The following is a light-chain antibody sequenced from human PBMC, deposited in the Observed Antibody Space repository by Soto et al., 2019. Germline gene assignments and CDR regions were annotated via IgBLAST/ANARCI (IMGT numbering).Light chain of an antibody. CDR3: SSYTSSNTLI. CDR2: EVS. V-gene: IGLV2-14*01. J-gene: IGLJ2*01. CDR1: SRDVGGYNY. Sequence: QSVLTQPASVSGSPGQSITISCTGTSRDVGGYNYVSWHQQHPGKAPKVIITEVSNRPSGVSNRFSGSKSGNTASLTISGLQAEDEADYYCSSYTSSNTLIFGGGTKVTVL.